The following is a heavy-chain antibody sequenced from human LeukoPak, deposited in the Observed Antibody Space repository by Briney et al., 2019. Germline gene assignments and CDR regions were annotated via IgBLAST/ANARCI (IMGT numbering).Heavy chain of an antibody. CDR1: GYTFTDYY. V-gene: IGHV1-2*02. J-gene: IGHJ3*02. CDR3: AREYYDTSGRKYGFDI. Sequence: ASVKVSCKASGYTFTDYYMHWVRQAPGQGLEWMGCIDPDSGGTNYAQKFQDRVTMTRDTSITTAYMELSRLRSDDTAMYFCAREYYDTSGRKYGFDIWGKGTMVTVSS. D-gene: IGHD3-22*01. CDR2: IDPDSGGT.